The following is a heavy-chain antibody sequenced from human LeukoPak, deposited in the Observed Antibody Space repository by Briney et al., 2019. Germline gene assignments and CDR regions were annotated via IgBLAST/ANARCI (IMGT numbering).Heavy chain of an antibody. J-gene: IGHJ3*02. Sequence: SETLSLTCTVSGYSISSGYYWGWIRQPPGKGLEWIGSIYHSGSTYYNPSLKSRVAISVDTSTNQFSLKLSSVTAADTAVYYCARDPYYYDSSGSQRGDAFDIWGQGTMVTVSS. D-gene: IGHD3-22*01. V-gene: IGHV4-38-2*02. CDR1: GYSISSGYY. CDR2: IYHSGST. CDR3: ARDPYYYDSSGSQRGDAFDI.